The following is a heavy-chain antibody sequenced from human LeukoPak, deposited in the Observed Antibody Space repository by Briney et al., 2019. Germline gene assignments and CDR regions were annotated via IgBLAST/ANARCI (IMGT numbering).Heavy chain of an antibody. V-gene: IGHV1-69*06. Sequence: GASVKVSCKASGGTFSSYAISWVRQAPGQGLEWMGGIIPIFGTANYAQKFQGRVTITADKSTSTAYMELSSLRAEDTALYYCARGIVGATYPYYFDYWGQGTLVTVSS. CDR2: IIPIFGTA. CDR3: ARGIVGATYPYYFDY. CDR1: GGTFSSYA. J-gene: IGHJ4*02. D-gene: IGHD1-26*01.